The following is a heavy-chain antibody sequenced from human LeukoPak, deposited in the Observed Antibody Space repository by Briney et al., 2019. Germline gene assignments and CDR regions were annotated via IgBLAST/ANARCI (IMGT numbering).Heavy chain of an antibody. Sequence: PSETLSLTCAVYGGSFSGYYWSWIRQPPGKGLEWIGEINHSGSTNYNPSLKSRVTISVDRSKNQFSLKLSSVTAADTAVYYCAGAGTYYDYVWGSYRANWFDPWGQGTLVTVSS. CDR1: GGSFSGYY. CDR2: INHSGST. V-gene: IGHV4-34*01. D-gene: IGHD3-16*02. J-gene: IGHJ5*02. CDR3: AGAGTYYDYVWGSYRANWFDP.